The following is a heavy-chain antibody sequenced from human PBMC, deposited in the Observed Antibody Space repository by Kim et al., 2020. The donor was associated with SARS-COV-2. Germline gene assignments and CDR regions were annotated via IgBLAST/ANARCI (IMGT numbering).Heavy chain of an antibody. CDR2: ISYDGSNK. D-gene: IGHD3-22*01. CDR3: AKPRQRYYDSSGYYHYFDY. Sequence: WGSLRLSCAASGFTFSSYGMHWVRQAPGKGLEWVAVISYDGSNKYYADSVKGRFTISRDNSKNTLYLQMNSLRAEDTAVYYCAKPRQRYYDSSGYYHYFDYWGQGTLVTVSS. J-gene: IGHJ4*02. V-gene: IGHV3-30*18. CDR1: GFTFSSYG.